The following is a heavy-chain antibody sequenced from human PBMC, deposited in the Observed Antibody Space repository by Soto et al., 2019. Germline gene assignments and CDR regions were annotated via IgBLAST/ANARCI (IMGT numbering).Heavy chain of an antibody. CDR1: GFTFSNAW. Sequence: EVQLVEPGGGLVKPGGSLRLSCAASGFTFSNAWMSWVRQAPGKGLEWVGRIKSKTDGGTTDYAAPVKGRFTISRDDSKNTLYLQMNSLKTEDTAVYYCTTAPYIVVVPAAIPPYYYYGMDVWGQGTTVTVSS. CDR3: TTAPYIVVVPAAIPPYYYYGMDV. CDR2: IKSKTDGGTT. V-gene: IGHV3-15*01. J-gene: IGHJ6*02. D-gene: IGHD2-2*01.